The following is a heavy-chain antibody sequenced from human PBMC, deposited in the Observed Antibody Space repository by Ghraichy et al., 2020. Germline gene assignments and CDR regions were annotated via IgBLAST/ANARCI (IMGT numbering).Heavy chain of an antibody. CDR2: INHSGST. J-gene: IGHJ5*02. CDR1: GGSFSGYY. CDR3: ASTARLQDIVVVPAAMGWFDP. D-gene: IGHD2-2*01. Sequence: SQTLSLTCAVYGGSFSGYYWSWIRQPPGKGLEWIGEINHSGSTNYNPSLKSRVTISVDTSKNQFSLKLSSVTAADTAVYYCASTARLQDIVVVPAAMGWFDPWGQGTLVTVSS. V-gene: IGHV4-34*01.